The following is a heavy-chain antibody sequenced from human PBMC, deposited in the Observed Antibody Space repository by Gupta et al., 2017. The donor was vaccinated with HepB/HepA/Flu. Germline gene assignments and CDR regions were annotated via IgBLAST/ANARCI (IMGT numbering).Heavy chain of an antibody. V-gene: IGHV1-2*02. Sequence: QVHLVPSGAEVQKPGASVKVPCKASGYTFTGYHMHWFRPAPGHCLEWMGWINPNSGGTNDAQKFQVRVTMTRNTSSNTAYMELSTLRSDDAADYYCARSVVKYCGGDCYSSYYYYGMDVWGQGTTVTVSS. CDR1: GYTFTGYH. CDR2: INPNSGGT. D-gene: IGHD2-21*02. J-gene: IGHJ6*02. CDR3: ARSVVKYCGGDCYSSYYYYGMDV.